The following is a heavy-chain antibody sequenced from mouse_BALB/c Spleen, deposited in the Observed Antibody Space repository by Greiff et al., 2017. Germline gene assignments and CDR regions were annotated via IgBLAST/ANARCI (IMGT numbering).Heavy chain of an antibody. CDR3: ARGVDY. CDR2: ISYSGST. Sequence: EVKLMESGPGLVKPSQSLSLTCTVTGYSITSDYAWNWIRQFPGNKLEWMGYISYSGSTSYNPSLKSRISITRDTSKNQFFLQLNSVTTEDTATYYCARGVDYWGQGTSVTVSS. CDR1: GYSITSDYA. J-gene: IGHJ4*01. V-gene: IGHV3-2*02.